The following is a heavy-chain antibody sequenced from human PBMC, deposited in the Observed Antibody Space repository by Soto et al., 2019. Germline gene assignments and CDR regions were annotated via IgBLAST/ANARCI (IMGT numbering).Heavy chain of an antibody. CDR3: ARVTLKARNWFDP. D-gene: IGHD3-22*01. CDR1: GYTFTDYF. V-gene: IGHV1-2*02. J-gene: IGHJ5*02. CDR2: INPKSRGT. Sequence: QVQLVQSGAEVKKPGASVKVSCQASGYTFTDYFIHWVRQAPGQGFEWMGWINPKSRGTNYAQKFQGRVTMTRDTSNSTAYMELRGLTSDDTAVYYCARVTLKARNWFDPWGQGTLVTVSS.